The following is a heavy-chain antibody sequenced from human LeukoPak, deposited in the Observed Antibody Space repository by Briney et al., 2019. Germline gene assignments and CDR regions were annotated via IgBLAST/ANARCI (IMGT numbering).Heavy chain of an antibody. J-gene: IGHJ4*02. D-gene: IGHD3-16*01. CDR2: ISGSGGST. CDR3: AKGGPISAPLGYFDY. V-gene: IGHV3-23*01. CDR1: GFTSTSYA. Sequence: PGGSLRLSCAASGFTSTSYAMSWVRHAPGKGLEWVSAISGSGGSTYYADSVKGRFTISRDNPKNTLYLQMNSLRADETAVYYCAKGGPISAPLGYFDYWGQGTLVTVSS.